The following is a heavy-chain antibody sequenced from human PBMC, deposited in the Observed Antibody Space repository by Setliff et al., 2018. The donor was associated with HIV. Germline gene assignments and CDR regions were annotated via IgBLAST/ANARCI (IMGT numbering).Heavy chain of an antibody. CDR3: ARDLKTGIFDSSGYQSVF. Sequence: GGSLRLSCAASGFTVSSNEMSWVRQAPGKGLEWVSSISGGSTYYADSRKGRFTISRDNSKNTLYLQMNSLRAEDTAVYYCARDLKTGIFDSSGYQSVFWGQGTLVTVSS. CDR2: ISGGST. D-gene: IGHD3-22*01. J-gene: IGHJ4*02. V-gene: IGHV3-66*01. CDR1: GFTVSSNE.